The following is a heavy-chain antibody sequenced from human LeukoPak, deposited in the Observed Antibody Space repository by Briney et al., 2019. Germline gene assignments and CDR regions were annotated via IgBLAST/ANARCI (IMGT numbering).Heavy chain of an antibody. Sequence: GGSLRLSCAASGFTVSSNYMSWVRQAPGKGLEWVSVIYSGGSTYYADSVKGRFTISRDNSKNTLYLQMNSLRAEDTAVYYCASNYRYYYYYMDVWGKGTTVTVSS. J-gene: IGHJ6*03. D-gene: IGHD1-7*01. CDR2: IYSGGST. CDR1: GFTVSSNY. V-gene: IGHV3-53*01. CDR3: ASNYRYYYYYMDV.